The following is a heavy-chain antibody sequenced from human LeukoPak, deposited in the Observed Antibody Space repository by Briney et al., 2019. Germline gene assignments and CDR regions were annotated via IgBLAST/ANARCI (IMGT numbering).Heavy chain of an antibody. V-gene: IGHV1-18*01. Sequence: GASVKVSCKASGYTFTSYGISWVRQAPGQGLEWMGWISAYNGNTNYAQKLQGRVTMTTDTSTSTAYMELRSLRSDDTAVYYCARRAYSDGYTPYYYYGMDVWGQGTTVTVSS. CDR3: ARRAYSDGYTPYYYYGMDV. D-gene: IGHD5-24*01. CDR1: GYTFTSYG. J-gene: IGHJ6*02. CDR2: ISAYNGNT.